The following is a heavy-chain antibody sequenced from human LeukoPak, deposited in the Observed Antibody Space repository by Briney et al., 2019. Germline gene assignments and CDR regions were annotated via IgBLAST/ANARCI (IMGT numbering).Heavy chain of an antibody. CDR1: GDSINSHY. CDR3: ARAPLGQCSSASCSRYFYMDV. CDR2: IYYSGST. Sequence: SETLSLTCTVSGDSINSHYWSWIRKPPGKGLEWFAYIYYSGSTNYNPSLKSRASISLDTSTNQFSLKLSSVTAADTAMYYCARAPLGQCSSASCSRYFYMDVWGKGTTVTVSS. V-gene: IGHV4-59*11. J-gene: IGHJ6*03. D-gene: IGHD2-2*01.